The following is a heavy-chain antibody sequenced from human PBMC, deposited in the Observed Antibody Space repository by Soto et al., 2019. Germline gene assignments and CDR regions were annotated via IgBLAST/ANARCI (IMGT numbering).Heavy chain of an antibody. CDR3: AKIPSRGMIFGAGS. CDR2: IDNSGDGS. J-gene: IGHJ5*02. CDR1: GFIFRNHV. V-gene: IGHV3-23*05. Sequence: PGGSLRLSCAASGFIFRNHVLNWVRQAPGKGLEWVSAIDNSGDGSFYADSVKGRFIISRDNSKDTVFLHMNNLRPEDTAFYYCAKIPSRGMIFGAGSWGQGTLVTV. D-gene: IGHD3-3*01.